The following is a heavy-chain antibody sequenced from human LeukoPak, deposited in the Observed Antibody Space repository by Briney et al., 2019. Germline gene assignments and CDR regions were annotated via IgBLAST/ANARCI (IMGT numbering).Heavy chain of an antibody. CDR1: GFTFSSYA. Sequence: GGSLRLSCAASGFTFSSYAMSWVRQAPGKGLEWVSTISGFGENTYYADSVKGRFTISRDNSKNTVFLQMNSLRAEDTAVYYCAKGGHYSWFDPWGQGTLVIVSS. J-gene: IGHJ5*02. V-gene: IGHV3-23*01. D-gene: IGHD1-26*01. CDR2: ISGFGENT. CDR3: AKGGHYSWFDP.